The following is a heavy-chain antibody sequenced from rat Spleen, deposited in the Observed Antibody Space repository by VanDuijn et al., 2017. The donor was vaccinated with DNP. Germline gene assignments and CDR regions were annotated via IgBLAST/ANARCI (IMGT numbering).Heavy chain of an antibody. Sequence: EVQLVETGGGLVQPGRSLKLSCVASGFTFSSYWMFWIRQAPGKGLEWVASINTDGGSTYYPDSVKGRFTISRNNAKNTLSLQMNSLRSEDTATYYCASGSYDGYKWFAYWGQGTLVTVSS. D-gene: IGHD1-9*01. CDR1: GFTFSSYW. V-gene: IGHV5-58*01. J-gene: IGHJ3*01. CDR2: INTDGGST. CDR3: ASGSYDGYKWFAY.